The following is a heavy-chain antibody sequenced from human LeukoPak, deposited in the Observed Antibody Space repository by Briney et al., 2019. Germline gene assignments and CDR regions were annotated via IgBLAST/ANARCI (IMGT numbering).Heavy chain of an antibody. J-gene: IGHJ5*01. CDR2: ISTYNGNT. D-gene: IGHD3-3*02. CDR3: AIYVLGGWFDS. Sequence: ASVKVSCKASGYTFTSYGISWVRQAPGQGLEWMGWISTYNGNTNYAQKLQGRVTMTTDTSTSTAYMELRSLRSDDTAVYYCAIYVLGGWFDSWGQGTLVTVSS. CDR1: GYTFTSYG. V-gene: IGHV1-18*01.